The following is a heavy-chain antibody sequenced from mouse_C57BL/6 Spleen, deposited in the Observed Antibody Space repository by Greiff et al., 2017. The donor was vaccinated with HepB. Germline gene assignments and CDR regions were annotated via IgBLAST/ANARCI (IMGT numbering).Heavy chain of an antibody. CDR3: ARRTTVVDFFDY. J-gene: IGHJ2*01. Sequence: QVQLQQSGAELVRPGTSVKVSCKASGYAFTNYLIGWVKQRPGQGLEWIGVIKPGSGGTNYNEKFKGKATLTADKSSSTAYMQLSSLTSEDSAVYFCARRTTVVDFFDYWGQGTTLTVSS. CDR2: IKPGSGGT. CDR1: GYAFTNYL. V-gene: IGHV1-54*01. D-gene: IGHD1-1*01.